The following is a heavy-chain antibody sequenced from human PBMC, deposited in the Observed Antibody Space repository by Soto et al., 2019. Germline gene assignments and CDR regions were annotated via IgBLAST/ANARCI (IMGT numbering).Heavy chain of an antibody. J-gene: IGHJ4*02. CDR3: TTVSYYYGSWSSFDN. D-gene: IGHD3-10*01. V-gene: IGHV3-15*01. CDR2: IKSKTDGATA. CDR1: RFSFNHAW. Sequence: EVQLVESGGGLVKPGGSLRLSCAASRFSFNHAWMSWVRQAPGKGLQWVGRIKSKTDGATAVYAAPVKGRFTISRDESNNTLYLQMNSLKTEDTAVYYCTTVSYYYGSWSSFDNWGQGTLVTVSS.